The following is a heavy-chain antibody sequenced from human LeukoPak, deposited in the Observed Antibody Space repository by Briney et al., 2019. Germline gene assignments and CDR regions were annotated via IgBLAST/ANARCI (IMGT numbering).Heavy chain of an antibody. CDR1: GGSISSYY. Sequence: SETLSLTCTASGGSISSYYWSWIRQPPGKGLEWIGYIYYSGSTNYNPSLKSRVTISVDTSKNQFSLKLSSVTAADTAVYYCASGDGYNSRGAFDIWGQGTMATVSS. CDR3: ASGDGYNSRGAFDI. CDR2: IYYSGST. V-gene: IGHV4-59*01. J-gene: IGHJ3*02. D-gene: IGHD5-24*01.